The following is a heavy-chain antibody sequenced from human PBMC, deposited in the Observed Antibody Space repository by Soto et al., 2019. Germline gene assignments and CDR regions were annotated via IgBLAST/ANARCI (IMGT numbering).Heavy chain of an antibody. J-gene: IGHJ6*02. D-gene: IGHD3-9*01. CDR1: GGSVDNYH. CDR3: ARLSHIFPVETYYYHSMDI. V-gene: IGHV4-59*02. CDR2: IHSSGYT. Sequence: SETLSLTCSVSGGSVDNYHWSWIRWPPGKGLEWVGYIHSSGYTNYNPSLRSRLTLSVDTSKNQFSLRVSPVTAADTAVYYCARLSHIFPVETYYYHSMDIWGHGITVTVSS.